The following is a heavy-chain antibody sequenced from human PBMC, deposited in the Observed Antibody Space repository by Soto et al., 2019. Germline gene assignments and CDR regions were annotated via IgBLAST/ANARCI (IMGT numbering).Heavy chain of an antibody. J-gene: IGHJ6*02. V-gene: IGHV3-30-3*01. CDR3: ARDSIGLKRSDNGMDV. CDR1: GFTFSSYA. D-gene: IGHD1-1*01. CDR2: ISYDGSNK. Sequence: PGXSLRLSSAASGFTFSSYAMHWVRQAPVKGLEWVAVISYDGSNKYYADSVKGRFTISRDNSKNTLYLQMNSLRAEDTAVYYCARDSIGLKRSDNGMDVWGQGTTVTVSS.